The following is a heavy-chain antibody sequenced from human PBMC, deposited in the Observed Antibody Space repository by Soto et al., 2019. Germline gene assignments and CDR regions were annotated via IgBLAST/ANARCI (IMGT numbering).Heavy chain of an antibody. Sequence: QVQLVQSGAEVKKPGSSVKVSCKASGGTFSSYAISWVRQAPGQGLEWMGGMNPNSGNTGYAQKFQGRVTMTRNTSISTAYMELSSLRSEDTAVYYCARVGDDTAMAESFDYWGQGTLVTVSS. CDR1: GGTFSSYA. D-gene: IGHD5-18*01. CDR2: MNPNSGNT. J-gene: IGHJ4*02. CDR3: ARVGDDTAMAESFDY. V-gene: IGHV1-8*02.